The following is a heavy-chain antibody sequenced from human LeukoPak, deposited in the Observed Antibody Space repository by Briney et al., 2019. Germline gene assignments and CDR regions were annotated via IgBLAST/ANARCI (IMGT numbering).Heavy chain of an antibody. Sequence: ASVKVSCKASGYTFTSYAMHWVRQAPGQRLEWMGWINAGNGNTKYSQKFQGRVTITRDTSASTAYMELSSLRSEDTAVYYCARDNGYYGSSGYYPDYWGQGTLVTVSS. CDR2: INAGNGNT. D-gene: IGHD3-22*01. CDR1: GYTFTSYA. CDR3: ARDNGYYGSSGYYPDY. J-gene: IGHJ4*02. V-gene: IGHV1-3*01.